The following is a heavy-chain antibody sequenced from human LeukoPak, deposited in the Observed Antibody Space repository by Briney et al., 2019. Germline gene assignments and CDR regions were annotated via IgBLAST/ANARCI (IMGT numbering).Heavy chain of an antibody. V-gene: IGHV3-23*03. CDR2: VYAGGSVA. J-gene: IGHJ5*02. CDR1: GFSFSTFA. Sequence: PGGSLRLSCTASGFSFSTFAMAWVRQAPGRGLDWVSGVYAGGSVANYADSVKGRFTISRDSSKNTLYLQMNNLRVEDMAVYYCAKDLTFGDGRWEFDAWGQGSLVTVSS. D-gene: IGHD2-21*02. CDR3: AKDLTFGDGRWEFDA.